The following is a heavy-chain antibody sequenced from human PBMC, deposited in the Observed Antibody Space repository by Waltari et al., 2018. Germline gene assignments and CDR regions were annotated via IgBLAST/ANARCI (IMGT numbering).Heavy chain of an antibody. CDR3: ARDLQYSSYFDY. J-gene: IGHJ4*02. D-gene: IGHD6-6*01. CDR2: INPNSGGT. Sequence: QVQLVQSGAEVKKPGASVKVSCKASGYTFPGYYIHWVGQSPGQGLEWMGWINPNSGGTNYAQKFQGRVTMTRDTSISTAYMGLSRLRSDDTAVYYCARDLQYSSYFDYWGQGTLVTVSS. V-gene: IGHV1-2*02. CDR1: GYTFPGYY.